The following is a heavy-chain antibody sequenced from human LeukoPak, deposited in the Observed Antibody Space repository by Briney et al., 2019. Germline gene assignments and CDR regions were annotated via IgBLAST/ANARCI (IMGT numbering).Heavy chain of an antibody. Sequence: GGSLRLSCAVSGFTFSIYTMNWVRQAPGKGLEWVSGISDSGVSTYYADSVKGRFTISRDNSKNTLYVQMNSLRAEDTAVYYCAKSIDYWGQGTLVTVSS. V-gene: IGHV3-23*01. CDR1: GFTFSIYT. CDR3: AKSIDY. CDR2: ISDSGVST. J-gene: IGHJ4*02.